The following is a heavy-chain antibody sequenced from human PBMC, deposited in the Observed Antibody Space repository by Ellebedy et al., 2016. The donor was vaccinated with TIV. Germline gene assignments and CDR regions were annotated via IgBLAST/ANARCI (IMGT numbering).Heavy chain of an antibody. J-gene: IGHJ4*02. CDR2: ISAYNGNT. Sequence: ASVKVSXKASGYTFTSYGISWVRQAPGQGLEWMGWISAYNGNTNYAQKLQGRVTMTTDTSTSTAYMELRSLRSDDTAVYYCARTMVRGVDAAYYFDYWGQGTLVTVSS. D-gene: IGHD3-10*01. CDR1: GYTFTSYG. V-gene: IGHV1-18*01. CDR3: ARTMVRGVDAAYYFDY.